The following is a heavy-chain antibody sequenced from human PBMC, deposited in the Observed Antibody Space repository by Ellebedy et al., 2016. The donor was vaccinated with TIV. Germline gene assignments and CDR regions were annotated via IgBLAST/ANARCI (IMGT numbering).Heavy chain of an antibody. Sequence: GESLKISCAASGFTFSGYYMSWFLQAPGKGPEWVSYISYSGDLMYYADSVKGRFTTSRDNAGNSLYLQMNSLRAEDTAVYYCARLGVIAAAGASDYWGQGTLVIVSS. V-gene: IGHV3-11*01. J-gene: IGHJ4*02. CDR2: ISYSGDLM. CDR1: GFTFSGYY. CDR3: ARLGVIAAAGASDY. D-gene: IGHD6-13*01.